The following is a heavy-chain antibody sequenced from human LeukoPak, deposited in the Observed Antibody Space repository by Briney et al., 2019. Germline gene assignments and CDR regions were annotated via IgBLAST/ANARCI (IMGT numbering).Heavy chain of an antibody. CDR2: IYYRGFT. CDR3: ARYQTGGDVFDI. Sequence: SETLSLTCTVSGGSISSSSYYWGWIRQPPGKGLEWIGSIYYRGFTYYNPSLKSRVTISVDTSQNQFSLKLTSVTAADPAVYYCARYQTGGDVFDIWGQGTMLTVSS. D-gene: IGHD3-9*01. J-gene: IGHJ3*02. CDR1: GGSISSSSYY. V-gene: IGHV4-39*07.